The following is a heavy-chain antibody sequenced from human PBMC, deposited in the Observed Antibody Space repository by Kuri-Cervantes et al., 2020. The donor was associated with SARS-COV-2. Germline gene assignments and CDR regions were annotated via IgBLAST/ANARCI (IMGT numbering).Heavy chain of an antibody. J-gene: IGHJ4*02. Sequence: SQTLSLTCAFYGESFSGYYWNWIRQSPGKGLEWIGEVNHRGSTNYNPSLKSRVTISVDTSKNQFSLKLSSVTAADTAVYYCARALAARADYWGQGTLVTVSS. D-gene: IGHD6-6*01. CDR2: VNHRGST. V-gene: IGHV4-34*09. CDR3: ARALAARADY. CDR1: GESFSGYY.